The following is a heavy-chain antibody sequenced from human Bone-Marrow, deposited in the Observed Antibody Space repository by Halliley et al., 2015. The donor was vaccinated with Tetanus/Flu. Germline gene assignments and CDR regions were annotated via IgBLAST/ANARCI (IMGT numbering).Heavy chain of an antibody. CDR3: ARHGYDTSGHYIYFFDY. V-gene: IGHV5-51*01. Sequence: IYPRDSDTRYGPSFQGQVTISADKSISTVYLQLSSLKASDTAMYYCARHGYDTSGHYIYFFDYWGQGTLVTVSS. D-gene: IGHD3-22*01. J-gene: IGHJ4*02. CDR2: IYPRDSDT.